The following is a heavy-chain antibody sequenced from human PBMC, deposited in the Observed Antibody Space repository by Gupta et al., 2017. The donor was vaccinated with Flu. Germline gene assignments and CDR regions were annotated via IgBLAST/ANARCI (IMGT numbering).Heavy chain of an antibody. CDR3: AKIRGSGPKGPFDF. CDR2: ISASGENT. V-gene: IGHV3-23*01. J-gene: IGHJ4*02. CDR1: GFVFSDYA. D-gene: IGHD3-10*01. Sequence: EVQLLQAGGKLIQPGGSLRLSCAAPGFVFSDYAMNWVRQAPGKGLEWVSGISASGENTYYADSVKGRFTISRDIPKNTVYLQMNNLRGEDAAIYYCAKIRGSGPKGPFDFWGQGLGSLAPQ.